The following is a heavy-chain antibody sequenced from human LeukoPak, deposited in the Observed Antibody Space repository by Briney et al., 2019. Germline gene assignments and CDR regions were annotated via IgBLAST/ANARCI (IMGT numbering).Heavy chain of an antibody. CDR1: DVSVSEYC. CDR2: ICHSGYT. J-gene: IGHJ4*02. CDR3: ARARVIPASFDD. Sequence: SETLSLTCAVHDVSVSEYCWSWIRQSPGKGLEWIGEICHSGYTSYNPSLKRRVTISADTSENQLSLRLTSVTAADTAMYYCARARVIPASFDDWGQGTLVTVSS. V-gene: IGHV4-34*01.